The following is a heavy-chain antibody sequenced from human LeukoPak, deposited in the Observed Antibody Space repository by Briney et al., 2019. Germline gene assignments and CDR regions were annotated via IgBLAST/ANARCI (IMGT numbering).Heavy chain of an antibody. CDR3: VRYTTGPVYYYYMDV. CDR1: GYTFTSYD. D-gene: IGHD1-1*01. Sequence: ASVKVSCKASGYTFTSYDINWVRQATGQGLEWMGWMNPNSGNTGYAQKFQGRVTMTRNTSISTAYMELSSLRSEDTVVYYCVRYTTGPVYYYYMDVWGKGTTVTVSS. V-gene: IGHV1-8*01. CDR2: MNPNSGNT. J-gene: IGHJ6*03.